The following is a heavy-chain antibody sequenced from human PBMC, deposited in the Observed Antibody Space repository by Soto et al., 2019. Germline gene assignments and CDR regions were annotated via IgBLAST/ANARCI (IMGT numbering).Heavy chain of an antibody. CDR1: GYTLTELS. CDR3: ATGIIETTMTLGDAFDI. D-gene: IGHD5-12*01. J-gene: IGHJ3*02. V-gene: IGHV1-24*01. Sequence: GASVKVSCKVSGYTLTELSMHWVRQAPGKGLEWMGGFDPEDGETIYAQKFQGRVTMTEDTSTDTAYMELSSLRSEDTAVYYCATGIIETTMTLGDAFDIWGQGTMVTVSS. CDR2: FDPEDGET.